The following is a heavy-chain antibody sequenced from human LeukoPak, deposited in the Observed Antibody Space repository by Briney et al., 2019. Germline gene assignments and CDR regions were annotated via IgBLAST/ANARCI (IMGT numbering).Heavy chain of an antibody. V-gene: IGHV3-74*01. Sequence: GGSLRLSCAASGFTFSSYWMHWVRQAPGKGLVWVSRINSDGSTTSDADSVKGRFTISRDNAKNTLYLQMNSLRAEDTAVYYCTRGYSGSYRIDYWGQGTLVAVSS. D-gene: IGHD1-26*01. J-gene: IGHJ4*02. CDR2: INSDGSTT. CDR3: TRGYSGSYRIDY. CDR1: GFTFSSYW.